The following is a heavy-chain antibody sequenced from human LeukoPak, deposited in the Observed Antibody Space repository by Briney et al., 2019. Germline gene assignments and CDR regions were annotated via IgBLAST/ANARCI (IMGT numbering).Heavy chain of an antibody. V-gene: IGHV1-24*01. CDR2: FDPEDGET. Sequence: ASVKVSCKVSGYTLTELSMHWVRQAPGKGLEWMGGFDPEDGETIYAQKFQGRVTITADKSTSTAYMELSSLRSEDTAVYYCARDSSTTNYYYYYGMDVWGQGTTVTVSS. CDR3: ARDSSTTNYYYYYGMDV. CDR1: GYTLTELS. D-gene: IGHD2-2*01. J-gene: IGHJ6*02.